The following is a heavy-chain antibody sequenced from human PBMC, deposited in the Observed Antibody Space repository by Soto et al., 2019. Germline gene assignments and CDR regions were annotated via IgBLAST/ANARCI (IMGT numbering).Heavy chain of an antibody. CDR3: ARDLSPDSDYYDESTSETWFDP. Sequence: QVQLVASGGGLVQPGGSLRLSCAASGFTFSDYYMSWLRQPPGKGLEWVSYISKSGSIIHFADSVKGRFAISRDNAKNTLYLQMSSLRAEDTALYYCARDLSPDSDYYDESTSETWFDPWGQGTLVTVSS. CDR1: GFTFSDYY. CDR2: ISKSGSII. V-gene: IGHV3-11*01. D-gene: IGHD3-16*01. J-gene: IGHJ5*02.